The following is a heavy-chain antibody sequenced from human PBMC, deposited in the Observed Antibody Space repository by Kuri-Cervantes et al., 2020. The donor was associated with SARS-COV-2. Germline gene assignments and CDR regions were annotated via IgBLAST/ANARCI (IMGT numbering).Heavy chain of an antibody. D-gene: IGHD3-3*01. V-gene: IGHV1-69*13. CDR1: GGTFSSYA. J-gene: IGHJ4*02. CDR2: IIPIFGTA. Sequence: SVKVSCKASGGTFSSYAISWVRQAPGQGLEWMGGIIPIFGTANYAQKFQGRVTITADESTSTAYMELSSLRSEDAAVYYCARGLVQDYDFWSGYEYWGQGTLVTVSS. CDR3: ARGLVQDYDFWSGYEY.